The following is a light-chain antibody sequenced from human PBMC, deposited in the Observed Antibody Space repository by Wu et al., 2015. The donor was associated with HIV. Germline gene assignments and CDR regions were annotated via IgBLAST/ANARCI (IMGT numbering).Light chain of an antibody. CDR1: QSVGSS. CDR2: GAS. J-gene: IGKJ1*01. Sequence: DIVMTQSPATLSVSPGGRATLSCRATQSVGSSLAWYQHKPGQAPRLLIYGASSRATGVPDRFRGSGSGTEFTLTVGNMHSEDVAVYYCQQYANWPPETFGQGTKVEIK. V-gene: IGKV3-15*01. CDR3: QQYANWPPET.